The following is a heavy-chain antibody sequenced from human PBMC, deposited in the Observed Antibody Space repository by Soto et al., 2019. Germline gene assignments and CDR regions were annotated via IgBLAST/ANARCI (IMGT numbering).Heavy chain of an antibody. CDR3: AKDKSVLQPLPAFDY. D-gene: IGHD1-1*01. J-gene: IGHJ4*02. CDR2: ISGSGGST. V-gene: IGHV3-23*01. CDR1: GFTFSSYA. Sequence: EVQLLESGGGLVQPGGSLRLSCAASGFTFSSYAMSWVRQAPGKGLEWVSAISGSGGSTYYADSVKGRFTISRDNPKKPMYLQMNSLRAEDTAVYYCAKDKSVLQPLPAFDYWGQGTLVTVSS.